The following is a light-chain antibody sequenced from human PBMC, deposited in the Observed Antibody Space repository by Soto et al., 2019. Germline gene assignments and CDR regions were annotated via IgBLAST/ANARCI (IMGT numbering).Light chain of an antibody. CDR1: QSVSSSY. V-gene: IGKV3-20*01. CDR2: GAS. CDR3: QQYGSSPRT. J-gene: IGKJ1*01. Sequence: ETVMTQSPGILSLSPGERATLSCRASQSVSSSYLAWYQQKPGQAPRLLIYGASTRATGISDRFSGSGSGTGFTLTISRLEPEDFAVYYCQQYGSSPRTFGQGTKVDIK.